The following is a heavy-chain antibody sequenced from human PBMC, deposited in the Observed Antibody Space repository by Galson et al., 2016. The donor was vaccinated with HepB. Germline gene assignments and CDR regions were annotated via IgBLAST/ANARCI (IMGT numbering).Heavy chain of an antibody. D-gene: IGHD1/OR15-1a*01. CDR1: GYPFSNYA. Sequence: SVKVSCKASGYPFSNYATHWLRQAPGQSLEWMGWINAGGGGTKYSQKFQGRLPITRDPSANIAYMELSGLRFEDTAVYFCARSTKITTKIVLIAGGAFDIWGQGTVVTVSS. J-gene: IGHJ3*02. CDR2: INAGGGGT. V-gene: IGHV1-3*01. CDR3: ARSTKITTKIVLIAGGAFDI.